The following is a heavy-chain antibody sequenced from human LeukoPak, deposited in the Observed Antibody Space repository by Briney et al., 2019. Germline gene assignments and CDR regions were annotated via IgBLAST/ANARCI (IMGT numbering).Heavy chain of an antibody. J-gene: IGHJ4*02. V-gene: IGHV3-23*01. Sequence: GGSLRLSCAASGFTFRSYAMSWVRQAPGKGLEWVSVISGSGGSTYYADSVKGRFTISRDNSKNTLYLQMNSLRAEDTAVYYCAKASGGWYGGHWGQGTLVTVSS. CDR2: ISGSGGST. D-gene: IGHD6-19*01. CDR3: AKASGGWYGGH. CDR1: GFTFRSYA.